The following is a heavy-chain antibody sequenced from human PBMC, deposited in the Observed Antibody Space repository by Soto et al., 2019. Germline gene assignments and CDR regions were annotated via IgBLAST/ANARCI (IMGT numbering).Heavy chain of an antibody. CDR1: GFTFTSSA. V-gene: IGHV1-58*01. J-gene: IGHJ6*02. Sequence: SVKVSCKASGFTFTSSAVQWVRQARGQRLEWIGWIVVGSGNTNYAQKFQERVTITRDMSTSTAYMELSSLRSEDTAVYYCAAEKNYYYGMDVWGQGTTVTVSS. CDR2: IVVGSGNT. CDR3: AAEKNYYYGMDV.